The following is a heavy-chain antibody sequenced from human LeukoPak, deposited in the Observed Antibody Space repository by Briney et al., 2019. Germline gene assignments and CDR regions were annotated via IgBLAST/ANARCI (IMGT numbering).Heavy chain of an antibody. CDR1: RFTLSSNY. J-gene: IGHJ4*02. D-gene: IGHD3-10*01. CDR3: ARSKGAGYYYGSGSPPRFDY. CDR2: IYSGGST. V-gene: IGHV3-53*01. Sequence: PGGSLRLSCAASRFTLSSNYMSWVRQAPGKGLEWVSVIYSGGSTYYADSVKGRFTISRDNSKNTLYLQMNSLRAEDTAVYYCARSKGAGYYYGSGSPPRFDYWGQGTLVTVSS.